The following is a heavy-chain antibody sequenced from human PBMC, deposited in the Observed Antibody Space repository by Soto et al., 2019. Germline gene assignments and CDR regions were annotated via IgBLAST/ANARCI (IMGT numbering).Heavy chain of an antibody. D-gene: IGHD3-10*01. CDR1: GYTFTSYG. CDR2: ISTYNGNT. CDR3: AREVVRGVGSDY. V-gene: IGHV1-18*01. J-gene: IGHJ4*02. Sequence: QVQLVQSGAEVKKPGASVKVSCKASGYTFTSYGISWVRQAPGQGLEWMGWISTYNGNTKYAQKLQGRVTMTTDTSTSAADRELRILRSADTAVFYGAREVVRGVGSDYWGQGTLVTVSS.